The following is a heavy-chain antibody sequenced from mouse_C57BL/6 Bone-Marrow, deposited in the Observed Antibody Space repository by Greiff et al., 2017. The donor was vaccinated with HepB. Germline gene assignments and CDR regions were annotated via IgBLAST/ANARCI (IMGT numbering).Heavy chain of an antibody. Sequence: QVQLQQSGAELVRPGASVKLSCKASGYTFTDYYINWVKQRPGQGLEWIARIYPGSGNTYYNEKFKGKATLTAEKSSSTAYMQLSSLTSEDSAVYFCARWGLSHYFDYWGQGTTLTVSS. V-gene: IGHV1-76*01. D-gene: IGHD3-1*01. J-gene: IGHJ2*01. CDR1: GYTFTDYY. CDR2: IYPGSGNT. CDR3: ARWGLSHYFDY.